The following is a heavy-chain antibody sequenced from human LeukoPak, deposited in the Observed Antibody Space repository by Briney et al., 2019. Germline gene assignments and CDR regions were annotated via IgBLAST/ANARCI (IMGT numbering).Heavy chain of an antibody. CDR2: ISWNSGSI. D-gene: IGHD5-18*01. CDR1: GFTFDDYA. V-gene: IGHV3-9*03. J-gene: IGHJ4*02. CDR3: ARGDRFRYSYADY. Sequence: GRSLRLSCAASGFTFDDYAMHWVRQAPGKGLEWVSVISWNSGSIGYADSVKGRFTISRDNAKNSLYLQMNSLRAEDMALYYCARGDRFRYSYADYWGQGTLVTVSS.